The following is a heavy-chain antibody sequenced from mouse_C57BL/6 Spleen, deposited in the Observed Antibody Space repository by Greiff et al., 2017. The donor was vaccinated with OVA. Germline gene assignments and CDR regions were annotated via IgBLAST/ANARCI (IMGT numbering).Heavy chain of an antibody. V-gene: IGHV3-6*01. J-gene: IGHJ2*01. CDR1: GYSITSGYY. Sequence: VQLQQSGPGLVKPSQSLSLTCSVTGYSITSGYYWNWIRQFPGNKLEWMGYISYDGSNNYNPSLKNRISITRDTSKNQFFLKLNSVTTEDTATYYCARAGYYDYGGLDDWGQGTTLTVSS. D-gene: IGHD2-4*01. CDR2: ISYDGSN. CDR3: ARAGYYDYGGLDD.